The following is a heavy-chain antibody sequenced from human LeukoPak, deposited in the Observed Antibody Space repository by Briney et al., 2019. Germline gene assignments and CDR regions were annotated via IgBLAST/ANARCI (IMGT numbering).Heavy chain of an antibody. D-gene: IGHD2-15*01. J-gene: IGHJ4*02. CDR1: GFTFGDYD. V-gene: IGHV3-49*03. Sequence: GGPLRLSCAASGFTFGDYDVSWFRQAPGKGLGWVGFIKSKAYGATTEYAAAVKGRFSISRDDSKSIAYLQMNSLKTEDTSVYYCTREIARVVDYWGQGTLVTVSS. CDR2: IKSKAYGATT. CDR3: TREIARVVDY.